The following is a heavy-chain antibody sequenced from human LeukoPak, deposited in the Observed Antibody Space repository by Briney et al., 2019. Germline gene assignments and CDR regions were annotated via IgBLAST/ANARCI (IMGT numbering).Heavy chain of an antibody. Sequence: GGSLRLSCAASGFTFSRNAMHWVRQAPGKGLEWVAVMSYDGSNYYYADSVKGRFTISRDNSKNTLYLQVNSLRAEDTAVYYCAREGIDGSGYDLDYWGQGTLVTVSS. J-gene: IGHJ4*02. CDR1: GFTFSRNA. V-gene: IGHV3-30*04. CDR2: MSYDGSNY. D-gene: IGHD5-12*01. CDR3: AREGIDGSGYDLDY.